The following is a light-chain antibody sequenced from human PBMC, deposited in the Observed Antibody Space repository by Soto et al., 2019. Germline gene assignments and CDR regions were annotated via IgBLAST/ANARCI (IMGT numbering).Light chain of an antibody. CDR2: DDS. J-gene: IGLJ2*01. V-gene: IGLV3-21*02. Sequence: SYELTQPPSVSVAPGQTARINCGGNNIGSKSVHWYQHEPGQAPVLVVHDDSDRPSEIPERFSGSNSGNTATLTISRVEAGDEADYYCQVWDGSSDHPVVFGGGTQLTVL. CDR1: NIGSKS. CDR3: QVWDGSSDHPVV.